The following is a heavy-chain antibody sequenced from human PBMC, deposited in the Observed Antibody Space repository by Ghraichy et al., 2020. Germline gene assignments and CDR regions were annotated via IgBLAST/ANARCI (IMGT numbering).Heavy chain of an antibody. CDR2: IIPILGIA. D-gene: IGHD3-3*01. CDR3: AEGGGIFGGKNWFDP. V-gene: IGHV1-69*04. CDR1: GGTFSSYA. J-gene: IGHJ5*02. Sequence: SVKVSCKASGGTFSSYAISWVRQAPGQGLEWMGRIIPILGIANYAQKFQGRVTITADKSTSTAYMELSSLRSEDTAVYYCAEGGGIFGGKNWFDPWGQGTLVTVSS.